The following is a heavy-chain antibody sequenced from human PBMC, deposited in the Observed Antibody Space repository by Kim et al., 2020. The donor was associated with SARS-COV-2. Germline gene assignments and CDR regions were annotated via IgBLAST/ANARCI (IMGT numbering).Heavy chain of an antibody. CDR3: ARDYYDSSGYYFGTPSYFDY. CDR1: GGTFSSYA. V-gene: IGHV1-69*13. D-gene: IGHD3-22*01. J-gene: IGHJ4*02. CDR2: IIPIFGTA. Sequence: SVKVSCKASGGTFSSYAISWVRQAPGQGLEWMGGIIPIFGTANYAQKFQGRVTITADESTSTAYMELSSLRSEDTAVYYCARDYYDSSGYYFGTPSYFDYWGQGTLVTVSS.